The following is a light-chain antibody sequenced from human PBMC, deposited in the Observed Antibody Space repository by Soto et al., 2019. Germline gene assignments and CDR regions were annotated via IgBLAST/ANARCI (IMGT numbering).Light chain of an antibody. CDR1: RFNIGTNP. V-gene: IGLV1-44*01. CDR3: GTWDSSLNGYV. CDR2: NDK. Sequence: QSVLTQPPSASGTPGQRITISCSGDRFNIGTNPVAWYQQLPGTAPKLLINNDKHRPSGVPDRFSGSRSGASASLAISGLQAEDEADYFCGTWDSSLNGYVFGTGTKLTVL. J-gene: IGLJ1*01.